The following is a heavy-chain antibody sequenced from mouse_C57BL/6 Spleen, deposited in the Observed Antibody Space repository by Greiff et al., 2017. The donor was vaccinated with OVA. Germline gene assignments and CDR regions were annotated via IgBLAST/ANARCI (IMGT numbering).Heavy chain of an antibody. J-gene: IGHJ3*01. CDR3: TRDRGDVGFAY. D-gene: IGHD3-1*01. Sequence: EVKLMGSGEGLVKPGGSLKLSCAASGFTFSSYAMSWVRQTPEKRLEWVAYISSGGDYIYYADTVKGRFTISRDNARNTLYLQMSSLKSEDTAMYYCTRDRGDVGFAYWGQGTLVTVSA. CDR2: ISSGGDYI. CDR1: GFTFSSYA. V-gene: IGHV5-9-1*02.